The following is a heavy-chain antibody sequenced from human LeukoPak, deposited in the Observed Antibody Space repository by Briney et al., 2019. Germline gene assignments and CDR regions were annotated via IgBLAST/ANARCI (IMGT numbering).Heavy chain of an antibody. CDR3: AREAVNWFDP. Sequence: SETLSLTCTVSGGSISSYYWSWIRQPPGKGLEWIGYIYYSGSTNYNPSLKSRVTISVDTSKNQFSLKLSSVTSADTAVYYCAREAVNWFDPWGQGTLVTVSS. CDR1: GGSISSYY. J-gene: IGHJ5*02. V-gene: IGHV4-59*01. CDR2: IYYSGST.